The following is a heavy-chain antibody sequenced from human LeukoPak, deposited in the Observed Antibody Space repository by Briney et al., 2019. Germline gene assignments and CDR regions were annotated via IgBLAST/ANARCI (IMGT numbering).Heavy chain of an antibody. CDR1: GGSFSGYY. J-gene: IGHJ5*02. CDR3: ARDSGTTGEVKFDP. V-gene: IGHV4-4*07. Sequence: SETLSLTCAVYGGSFSGYYWSWIRQPAGKGLEWIGRIYTSGSTNYNPSLKSRVTMSVDTSKNQFSLKLSSVTAADTAVYYCARDSGTTGEVKFDPWGQGTLVTVSS. CDR2: IYTSGST. D-gene: IGHD3-10*01.